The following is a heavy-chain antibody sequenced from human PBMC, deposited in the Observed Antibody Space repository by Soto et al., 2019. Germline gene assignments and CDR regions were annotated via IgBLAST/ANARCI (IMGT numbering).Heavy chain of an antibody. CDR2: TYYRSKWYS. D-gene: IGHD6-19*01. J-gene: IGHJ4*02. CDR1: GDSVSSTSAA. Sequence: SQTLSLTCAISGDSVSSTSAAWSWIRQSPSRGLQWLGRTYYRSKWYSDYAVSVKSRITINPDTSKNQYSLQLNSVTPEDTAVYYCARGSYYSGWVWGQGALVTVSS. V-gene: IGHV6-1*01. CDR3: ARGSYYSGWV.